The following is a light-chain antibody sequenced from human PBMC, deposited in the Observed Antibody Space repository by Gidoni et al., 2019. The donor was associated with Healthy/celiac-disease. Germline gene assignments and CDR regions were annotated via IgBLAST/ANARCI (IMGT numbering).Light chain of an antibody. CDR3: QQYDSYPPT. CDR1: QDISSY. J-gene: IGKJ4*01. Sequence: AIRMTQSPSSFSASTGDRVTITCRASQDISSYLAWYQQKPGKAPKLLIYAASTLQSGVPSRFSGSGSGTDFTLTISCLQSEDCATYYCQQYDSYPPTFXGXTKVEIK. CDR2: AAS. V-gene: IGKV1-8*01.